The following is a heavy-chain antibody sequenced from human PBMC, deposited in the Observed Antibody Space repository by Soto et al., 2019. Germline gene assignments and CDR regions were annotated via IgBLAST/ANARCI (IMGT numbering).Heavy chain of an antibody. Sequence: SVKVSCKASGGTFSSYAISWVRQAPGQGLEWMGGIIPIFGTANYAQKFQGRVTITADESTSTAYMELSSLRSEDTAVYYCAREYYSSGYSAGVLFTYYSGMDVSGQGPTVTVYS. CDR1: GGTFSSYA. CDR3: AREYYSSGYSAGVLFTYYSGMDV. D-gene: IGHD3-22*01. V-gene: IGHV1-69*13. J-gene: IGHJ6*02. CDR2: IIPIFGTA.